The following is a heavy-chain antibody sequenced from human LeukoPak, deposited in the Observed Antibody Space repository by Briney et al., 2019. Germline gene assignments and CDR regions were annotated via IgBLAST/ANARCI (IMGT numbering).Heavy chain of an antibody. Sequence: PGRSPRLSCAASGFTFSSYAMHWVRQAPGKGLEWVAVISYDGSNKYYADSVKGRFTISRDNAKNSLYLQMNSLRAEDTAVYYCARAFAWQRITIFGVVPEGFDPWGQGTLVTVSS. CDR2: ISYDGSNK. CDR1: GFTFSSYA. CDR3: ARAFAWQRITIFGVVPEGFDP. V-gene: IGHV3-30-3*01. D-gene: IGHD3-3*01. J-gene: IGHJ5*02.